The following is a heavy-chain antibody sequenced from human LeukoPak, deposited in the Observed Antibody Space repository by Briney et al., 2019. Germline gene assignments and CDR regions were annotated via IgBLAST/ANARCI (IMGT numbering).Heavy chain of an antibody. D-gene: IGHD3-16*01. V-gene: IGHV3-48*03. Sequence: GGSLRLSCAASGFTFSSYKFHWVRQAPGKGLEWVSFISSSGSTIHYADSVKGRFTISRDNSKNTLYLQMNSLRAEDTAVYYCARGGSYLSAFDIWGQGKMVPVSS. CDR2: ISSSGSTI. CDR3: ARGGSYLSAFDI. CDR1: GFTFSSYK. J-gene: IGHJ3*02.